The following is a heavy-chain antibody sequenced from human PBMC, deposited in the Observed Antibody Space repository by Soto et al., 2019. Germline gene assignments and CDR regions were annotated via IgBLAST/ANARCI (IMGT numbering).Heavy chain of an antibody. Sequence: EVQLVQYGGGWVQPGRSLRLSCGASGFTFDDYGMHWDRQAPGKGLEWVSSISWNSGRIGYADSVKGRFTISRDNVKNSLYLQMNSLRAEDTALYYCARSGEFSASDYFGFWGQGTLVTVSS. D-gene: IGHD3-10*01. CDR1: GFTFDDYG. J-gene: IGHJ4*02. CDR3: ARSGEFSASDYFGF. CDR2: ISWNSGRI. V-gene: IGHV3-9*01.